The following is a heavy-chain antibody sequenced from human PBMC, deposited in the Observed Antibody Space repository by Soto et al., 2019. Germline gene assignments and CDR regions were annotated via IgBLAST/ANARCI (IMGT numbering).Heavy chain of an antibody. J-gene: IGHJ5*02. V-gene: IGHV4-59*01. CDR2: IYYSGST. CDR3: AREYYDILTGYHNWFDP. D-gene: IGHD3-9*01. CDR1: GGSISSYY. Sequence: SETLSLTCTVSGGSISSYYWSWIRQPPGKGLEWIGYIYYSGSTNYNPSLKSRVTISVDTSKNQFSLKLSSVTAADTAVYYCAREYYDILTGYHNWFDPWGQGTLVTVSS.